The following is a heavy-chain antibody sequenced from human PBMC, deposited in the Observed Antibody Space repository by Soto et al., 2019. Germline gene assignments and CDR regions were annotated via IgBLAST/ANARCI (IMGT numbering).Heavy chain of an antibody. CDR2: TYYRSKWYN. D-gene: IGHD3-3*01. V-gene: IGHV6-1*01. CDR1: GDSVSSNSAA. J-gene: IGHJ6*02. CDR3: ARGNLGHNDFWSGYAYYSYYGMDV. Sequence: SQTLSLTCAISGDSVSSNSAAWYWIRQSPSRGLEWLGRTYYRSKWYNDYAVSVKSRITINPDTSKNQFSLQLNSVTPEDTAVYYCARGNLGHNDFWSGYAYYSYYGMDVWGQGTTVPV.